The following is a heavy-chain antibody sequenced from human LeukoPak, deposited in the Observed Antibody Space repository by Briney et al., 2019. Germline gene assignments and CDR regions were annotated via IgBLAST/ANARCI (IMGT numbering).Heavy chain of an antibody. Sequence: SVKVSCKASGGTLSSYAISWVRQAPGQGLEWMGGIIPMFGTANYAQKFQGRVTITADKSTSTAYMELSSLRSEDTAVYYCARDPPGRPYSSSSYGWGQGTLVTVSS. J-gene: IGHJ4*02. V-gene: IGHV1-69*06. CDR1: GGTLSSYA. CDR2: IIPMFGTA. CDR3: ARDPPGRPYSSSSYG. D-gene: IGHD6-6*01.